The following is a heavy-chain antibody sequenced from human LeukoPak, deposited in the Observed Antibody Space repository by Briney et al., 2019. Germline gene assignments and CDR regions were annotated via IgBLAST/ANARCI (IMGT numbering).Heavy chain of an antibody. Sequence: ASVKVSCKASGYTFTSYYMHWVRQAPGQGLEWMGIINPSGGNTSYAQKFQGRVTMTRDTSTSTVYMELSSLRSEDTAVYYCARDSQSATTSQLGAFDIWGQGTMVTVSS. CDR1: GYTFTSYY. J-gene: IGHJ3*02. V-gene: IGHV1-46*01. D-gene: IGHD4-17*01. CDR3: ARDSQSATTSQLGAFDI. CDR2: INPSGGNT.